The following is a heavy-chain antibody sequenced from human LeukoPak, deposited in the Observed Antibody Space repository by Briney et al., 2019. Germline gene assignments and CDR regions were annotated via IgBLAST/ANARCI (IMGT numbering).Heavy chain of an antibody. J-gene: IGHJ3*02. Sequence: SETLSLTCTVSGGSISSYYWSWIRQPAGKGLEWIGRIYTSGSTNYNPSLKSRVTMSVDTSKNQFSLKLSSVTAADTAVYYCARDFGLYYDSSGYHDAFDIWGQGTMVTVSS. CDR2: IYTSGST. CDR3: ARDFGLYYDSSGYHDAFDI. CDR1: GGSISSYY. D-gene: IGHD3-22*01. V-gene: IGHV4-4*07.